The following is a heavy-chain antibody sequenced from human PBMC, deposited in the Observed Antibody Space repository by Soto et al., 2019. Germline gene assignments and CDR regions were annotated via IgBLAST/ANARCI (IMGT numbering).Heavy chain of an antibody. CDR3: VKDFRVGYDWTHD. D-gene: IGHD5-12*01. Sequence: DVQLLESGGDLVQPGGSLRLYCAASGLIFSNYAMSWVRRAPGKGLEWVSLIRGSGGPTNYADSVKGRFTVSRDNSKNILLLQMNSLRAEDTAVYYCVKDFRVGYDWTHDWGQGTLVTVSS. J-gene: IGHJ4*02. V-gene: IGHV3-23*01. CDR1: GLIFSNYA. CDR2: IRGSGGPT.